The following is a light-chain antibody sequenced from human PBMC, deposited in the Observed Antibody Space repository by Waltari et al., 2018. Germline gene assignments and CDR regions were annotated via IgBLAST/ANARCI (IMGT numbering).Light chain of an antibody. CDR3: CSFAGSYTYV. J-gene: IGLJ1*01. CDR1: SRDVCGYQY. CDR2: DVS. V-gene: IGLV2-11*01. Sequence: QSALTQPRSVSGSPGQSVTISCTGTSRDVCGYQYVSWFQQHPGKVPKLLIYDVSERPSDVPDRFSGSKSANTASLTISGLQTEDEADYYCCSFAGSYTYVFGTGTRVTVL.